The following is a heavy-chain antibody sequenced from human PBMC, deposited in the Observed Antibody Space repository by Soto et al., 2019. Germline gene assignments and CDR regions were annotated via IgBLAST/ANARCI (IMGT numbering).Heavy chain of an antibody. D-gene: IGHD1-26*01. CDR3: SGGVGDAF. J-gene: IGHJ4*02. V-gene: IGHV3-7*04. CDR1: ESTVSRDW. CDR2: INQDGSEK. Sequence: EVHLVESGGGLVQTGGSLRLSCAIFESTVSRDWMNWVRQAPGKGLEWVAHINQDGSEKYYVDSVKGRFTISRDNAKKSLYLQMNGLGPGDTAMYYCSGGVGDAFWGQGTLVTVSS.